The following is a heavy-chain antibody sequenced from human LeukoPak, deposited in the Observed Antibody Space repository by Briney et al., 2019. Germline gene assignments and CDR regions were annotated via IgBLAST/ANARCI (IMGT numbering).Heavy chain of an antibody. J-gene: IGHJ4*02. D-gene: IGHD3-10*01. CDR2: ISYDGSNK. V-gene: IGHV3-30-3*01. Sequence: GRSLRLSCAASGFTFSSYAMHWVRQAPGKGLEWVAVISYDGSNKYYADSVKGRFTISRDNSKNTLYLQMNSLRAEDTAMYYCAREVLLWFGEFDYWGQGTLVTVSS. CDR1: GFTFSSYA. CDR3: AREVLLWFGEFDY.